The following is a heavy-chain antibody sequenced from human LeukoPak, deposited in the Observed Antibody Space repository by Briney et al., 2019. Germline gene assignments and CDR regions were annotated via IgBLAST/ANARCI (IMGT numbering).Heavy chain of an antibody. CDR1: GGTFSSYA. CDR3: ARDLKFRDLVGFGEFTD. Sequence: PGASVKVSCKASGGTFSSYAISWVRQAPGQGLEWMGGIIPIFGTANYAQKFQGRVTITADKSTSTAYMELSSLRSEDTAVYYCARDLKFRDLVGFGEFTDWGQGTLVTVSS. CDR2: IIPIFGTA. V-gene: IGHV1-69*06. J-gene: IGHJ4*02. D-gene: IGHD3-10*01.